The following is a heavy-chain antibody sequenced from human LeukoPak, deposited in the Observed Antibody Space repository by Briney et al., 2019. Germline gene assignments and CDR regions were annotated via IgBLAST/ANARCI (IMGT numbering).Heavy chain of an antibody. J-gene: IGHJ4*02. V-gene: IGHV3-15*01. CDR3: TTDEDITMVRGVIG. D-gene: IGHD3-10*01. CDR1: GFTFSNAW. CDR2: IKSKTDGGTT. Sequence: GGSLRLSCAASGFTFSNAWMSWVRQAPGKGLEWVGRIKSKTDGGTTDYAAPVKGRFTISRDDSKNTLYLQMNSLKTEDTAVYYCTTDEDITMVRGVIGWGQGTLVTVSS.